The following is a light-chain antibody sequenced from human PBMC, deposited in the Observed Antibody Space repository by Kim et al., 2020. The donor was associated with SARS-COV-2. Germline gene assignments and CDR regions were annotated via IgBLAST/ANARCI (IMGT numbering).Light chain of an antibody. CDR1: QSISSW. CDR3: QQSSYSPYT. CDR2: KAS. Sequence: DIQMTQSPSTLSASVGDRVTITCRASQSISSWLAWYQQKPGKAPKLLIYKASSLESGVPSRFSGSGSGTEFTLTISSLQPDDFATYYCQQSSYSPYTFGQGTKLEIK. J-gene: IGKJ2*01. V-gene: IGKV1-5*03.